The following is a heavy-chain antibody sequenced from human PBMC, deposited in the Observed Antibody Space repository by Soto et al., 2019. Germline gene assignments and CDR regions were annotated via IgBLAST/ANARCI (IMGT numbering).Heavy chain of an antibody. CDR2: ISGSGGST. V-gene: IGHV3-23*01. CDR3: AKARGSSSPAPGSY. Sequence: QPGGSLRLSCAASGFTFSSYAMSWVRQTPGEGLEWVSAISGSGGSTYYADSVKGRFTISRDNSKNTVYLQMNSLRAEDTAVYYCAKARGSSSPAPGSYWGQGTLVTISS. J-gene: IGHJ4*02. D-gene: IGHD2-2*01. CDR1: GFTFSSYA.